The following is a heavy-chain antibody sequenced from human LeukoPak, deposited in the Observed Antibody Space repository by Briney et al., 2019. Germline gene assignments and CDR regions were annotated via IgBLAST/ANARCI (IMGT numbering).Heavy chain of an antibody. CDR2: INPSGGST. CDR1: GYTFSGYY. D-gene: IGHD5-24*01. CDR3: VTGDGYNSGDY. V-gene: IGHV1-46*03. J-gene: IGHJ4*02. Sequence: ASVKVSCKASGYTFSGYYMHWARQAPGQGLEWMGIINPSGGSTSYAQKFQGRVTMTRDMSTSTVYMELSSLRSEDTAVYYCVTGDGYNSGDYWGQGTLVTVSS.